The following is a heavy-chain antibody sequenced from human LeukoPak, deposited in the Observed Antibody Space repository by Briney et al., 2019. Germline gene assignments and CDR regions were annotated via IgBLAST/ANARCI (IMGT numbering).Heavy chain of an antibody. V-gene: IGHV4-59*05. CDR3: ARGYRGSLAAAGIYFDY. D-gene: IGHD6-13*01. J-gene: IGHJ4*02. Sequence: SETLSLTCTVSGGSISGYYWSWIRQPPGKGPEWIGSIYYSGSTYYNPSLKSRVTISVDTSKNQFSLKLSSVTAADTAVYYCARGYRGSLAAAGIYFDYWGQGTLVTVSS. CDR1: GGSISGYY. CDR2: IYYSGST.